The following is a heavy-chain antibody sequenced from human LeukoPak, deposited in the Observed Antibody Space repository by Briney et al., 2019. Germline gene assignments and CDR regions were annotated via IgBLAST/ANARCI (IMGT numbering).Heavy chain of an antibody. CDR1: GFTFSSYW. D-gene: IGHD3-3*01. Sequence: GGSLRLSCAASGFTFSSYWMSWVRQAPGKGLEWVANIKQDGSEKYYVDSVKGRFTISRDNAKNSLYLQMNSLRAEDTAVYYCASRARDYEFWSGYYYYFDYWGQGTLVTVSS. J-gene: IGHJ4*02. CDR2: IKQDGSEK. CDR3: ASRARDYEFWSGYYYYFDY. V-gene: IGHV3-7*01.